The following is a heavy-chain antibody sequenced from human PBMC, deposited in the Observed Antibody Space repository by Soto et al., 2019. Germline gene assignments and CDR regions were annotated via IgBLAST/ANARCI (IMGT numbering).Heavy chain of an antibody. CDR2: ISGNGGST. Sequence: GGSLRLSCAASGFTFSSYAMSWVRQAPGKGLEWVSAISGNGGSTYYADSVKGRFTISRDNSKNTLYLQMNSLRAEDTAVYYCAKPAAGSPTPYYYYGMDVWGQGTTVTVSS. V-gene: IGHV3-23*01. CDR3: AKPAAGSPTPYYYYGMDV. D-gene: IGHD3-10*01. CDR1: GFTFSSYA. J-gene: IGHJ6*02.